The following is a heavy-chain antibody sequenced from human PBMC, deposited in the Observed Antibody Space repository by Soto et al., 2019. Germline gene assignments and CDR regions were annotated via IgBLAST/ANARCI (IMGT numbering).Heavy chain of an antibody. CDR3: ARDQAVRSVHGMDV. V-gene: IGHV3-21*04. CDR2: ISSTSSYI. CDR1: GFTFRSYS. D-gene: IGHD6-19*01. Sequence: EVRLVESGGGLVKPGGSLRLSCAAPGFTFRSYSMSWVRQAPGKGLEWVSSISSTSSYIYYADSVKGRFTISRDNAKNSLLLQMNSLRAEDTAVYYCARDQAVRSVHGMDVWGQGTTVTVSS. J-gene: IGHJ6*02.